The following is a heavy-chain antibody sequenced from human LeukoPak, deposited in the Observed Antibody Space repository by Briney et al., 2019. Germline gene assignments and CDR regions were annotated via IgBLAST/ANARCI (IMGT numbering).Heavy chain of an antibody. V-gene: IGHV3-48*01. Sequence: GGSLRLSCAASGFTFNNYSMNWVRQAPGKGLEWVSYISSSSKTIYYADSVKGRFTISRDDAKNSLYLQMNSLRAEDTAVYYCATCSSISCSRGNWFDPWGQGTLVTGSS. D-gene: IGHD2-2*01. CDR1: GFTFNNYS. J-gene: IGHJ5*02. CDR3: ATCSSISCSRGNWFDP. CDR2: ISSSSKTI.